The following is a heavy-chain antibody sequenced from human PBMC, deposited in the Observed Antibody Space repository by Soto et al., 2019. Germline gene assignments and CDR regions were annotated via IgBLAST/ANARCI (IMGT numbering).Heavy chain of an antibody. D-gene: IGHD3-16*02. CDR1: GFTYESYA. CDR3: AISTGGFGGLFVVPSDY. J-gene: IGHJ4*02. V-gene: IGHV3-23*04. CDR2: INSGGTVA. Sequence: EVHLVESGGGLVQPGGSLRLSCVASGFTYESYAMSWVRQAPGKGLEWVSGINSGGTVAHYADSVKGRFAISRDNFKYTLSLEMNSLRAADTGLSYCAISTGGFGGLFVVPSDYWGQGTLVTVSS.